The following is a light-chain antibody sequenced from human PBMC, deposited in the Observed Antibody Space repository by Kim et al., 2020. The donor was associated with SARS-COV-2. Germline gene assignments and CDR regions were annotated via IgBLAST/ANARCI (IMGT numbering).Light chain of an antibody. V-gene: IGLV2-14*01. CDR3: SSYTSSSTWV. Sequence: QLVLTQPASVSGSPGQSITISCTGTSSDVGGYDYVSWYQQHPGKAPKLMIYDVSKRPSGVSNRFSGSKSGNTASLTISGLQAEDEADYYCSSYTSSSTWVFGGGTQLTVL. J-gene: IGLJ3*02. CDR1: SSDVGGYDY. CDR2: DVS.